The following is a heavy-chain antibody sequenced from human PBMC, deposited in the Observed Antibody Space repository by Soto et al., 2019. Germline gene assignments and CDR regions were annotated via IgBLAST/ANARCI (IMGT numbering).Heavy chain of an antibody. CDR2: ISGSGGST. CDR3: AKGPYYYGSGSSSPLDY. D-gene: IGHD3-10*01. V-gene: IGHV3-23*01. Sequence: PGGSLRLSCAASGFTFSSYAMSWVRQAPGKGLEWVSAISGSGGSTYYADSVKGRFTISRDNSKNTLYLQMNSLRAEDTAVYYCAKGPYYYGSGSSSPLDYWGQGTLVTVSS. CDR1: GFTFSSYA. J-gene: IGHJ4*02.